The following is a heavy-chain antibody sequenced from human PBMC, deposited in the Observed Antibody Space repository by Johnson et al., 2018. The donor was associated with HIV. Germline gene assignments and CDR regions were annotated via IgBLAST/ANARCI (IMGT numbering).Heavy chain of an antibody. CDR1: GFSFDDYA. Sequence: VQLVESGGGVVQPGGSLRLSCAASGFSFDDYAMHWVRQAPGKGLEWVSGISWNSGSTSYADSVKGRFTLSRDNAKNTLYLQMNSLRAEDTAVYYCAFPTGATTAFDIWDQGTMVTVSS. D-gene: IGHD5-24*01. J-gene: IGHJ3*02. CDR2: ISWNSGST. CDR3: AFPTGATTAFDI. V-gene: IGHV3-9*01.